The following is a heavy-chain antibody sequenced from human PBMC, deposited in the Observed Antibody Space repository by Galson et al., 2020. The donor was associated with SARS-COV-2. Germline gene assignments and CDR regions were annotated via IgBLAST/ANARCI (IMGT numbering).Heavy chain of an antibody. D-gene: IGHD3-10*01. V-gene: IGHV3-33*01. CDR2: ISFDGNNQ. CDR1: GFVFNSFG. CDR3: TRHRDTGRSYYFYYMDV. Sequence: GGSLRLSCAASGFVFNSFGMHWVRQAPGKGLEWVALISFDGNNQYYAGSVKGRFTISSDNSKNTLYLQLNSLRAKDTAVYYCTRHRDTGRSYYFYYMDVWGKGTTVTISS. J-gene: IGHJ6*03.